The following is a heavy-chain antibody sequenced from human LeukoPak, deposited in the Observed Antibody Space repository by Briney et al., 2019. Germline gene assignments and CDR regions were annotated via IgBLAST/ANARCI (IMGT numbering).Heavy chain of an antibody. CDR1: GFTFSSHS. CDR3: ARMSGSRLPGY. CDR2: ISSSSSSR. V-gene: IGHV3-48*01. Sequence: PGGSLRLSCAASGFTFSSHSMNWVRQDPGKGREWVSYISSSSSSRYYADSVKGRFTISRDDARNSLYLQMNSLRAEDTAVYYCARMSGSRLPGYWGQGALVTVSS. J-gene: IGHJ4*02. D-gene: IGHD3-3*01.